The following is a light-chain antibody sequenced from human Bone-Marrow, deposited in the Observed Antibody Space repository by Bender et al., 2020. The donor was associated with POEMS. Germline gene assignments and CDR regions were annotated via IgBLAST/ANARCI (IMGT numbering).Light chain of an antibody. V-gene: IGLV2-11*01. CDR2: DVS. CDR1: NSNVGAFNY. J-gene: IGLJ3*02. Sequence: QSALTQPRSVSGSPGQSVTISCTGSNSNVGAFNYVSWYQQHPGNAPNLLIYDVSERPSGVPDRFSGSKSGNTASLTISGLQAEDEADFYCCSYADNSVWVFGGGTKLTVL. CDR3: CSYADNSVWV.